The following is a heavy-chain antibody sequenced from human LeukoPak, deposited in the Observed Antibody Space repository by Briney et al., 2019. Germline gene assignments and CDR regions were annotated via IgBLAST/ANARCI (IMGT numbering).Heavy chain of an antibody. CDR2: IRYDGTNK. CDR3: ANGLLAVAGTGGVEGVS. D-gene: IGHD6-19*01. J-gene: IGHJ5*02. Sequence: PGGSLRLSCAASGFIFSSYGMHWVRQAPGKGLEWVAFIRYDGTNKYYVDSVKGRFTISRDNAKNTLYLQMNSLRAEDTAVYYCANGLLAVAGTGGVEGVSWGQGTLATVSS. V-gene: IGHV3-30*02. CDR1: GFIFSSYG.